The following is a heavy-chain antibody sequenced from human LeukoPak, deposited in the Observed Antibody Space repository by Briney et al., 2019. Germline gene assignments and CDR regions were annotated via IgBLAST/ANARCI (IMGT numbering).Heavy chain of an antibody. CDR3: ARLPRYGGYDHFDY. CDR2: IYYRGTT. CDR1: GDSIDSYY. D-gene: IGHD5-12*01. J-gene: IGHJ4*02. Sequence: SETLSLTCTVSGDSIDSYYWSWIRQPPGKGLEWIGYIYYRGTTSYNPFLKSRVTISVDTSENQFSLKLNSVTAADTAVYYCARLPRYGGYDHFDYWGQGILVIVSS. V-gene: IGHV4-59*12.